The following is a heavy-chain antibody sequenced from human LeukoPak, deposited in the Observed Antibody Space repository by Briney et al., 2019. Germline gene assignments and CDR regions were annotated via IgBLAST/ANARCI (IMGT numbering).Heavy chain of an antibody. Sequence: GGSLRLSCAASGFTFSSYWMSWVRQAPGKGLEWVSVLYSDGNTKYADSVQGRFTISRDNSKNTLYLEMNSLSPDDTAVYYCARGVEPLAANTLAYWGQGTLVTVSS. CDR1: GFTFSSYW. D-gene: IGHD1-14*01. CDR3: ARGVEPLAANTLAY. CDR2: LYSDGNT. J-gene: IGHJ4*02. V-gene: IGHV3-53*01.